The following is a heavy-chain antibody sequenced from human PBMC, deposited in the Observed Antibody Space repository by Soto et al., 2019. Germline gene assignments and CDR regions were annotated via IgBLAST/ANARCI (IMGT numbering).Heavy chain of an antibody. CDR2: MIGDGTSW. CDR3: AKDLRPDGRYDLDS. V-gene: IGHV3-23*01. J-gene: IGHJ4*02. Sequence: EVQLLESGGGLAQPGGSLRLSCAASGFSFRIYAMYWVRQAPGKGLEWVSVMIGDGTSWDYADSVRGRFTISRDNSKNTLYLQMNNLRTEDTAVYYCAKDLRPDGRYDLDSWGQGTLVTVSS. CDR1: GFSFRIYA. D-gene: IGHD1-26*01.